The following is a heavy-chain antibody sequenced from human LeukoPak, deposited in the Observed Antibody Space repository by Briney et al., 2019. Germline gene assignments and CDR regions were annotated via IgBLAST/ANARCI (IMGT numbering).Heavy chain of an antibody. CDR2: LNTHSGGT. V-gene: IGHV1-2*02. J-gene: IGHJ4*02. D-gene: IGHD5-12*01. Sequence: ASVKVSCKAPGYTFTGYYLHWVRQAPGQGLEWMGWLNTHSGGTNYAQNFQGRVTMTRDTSISTAYLELSRLTSDDTAMYYCARVPSYSGQDHGGDYWGQGTLVTVSS. CDR3: ARVPSYSGQDHGGDY. CDR1: GYTFTGYY.